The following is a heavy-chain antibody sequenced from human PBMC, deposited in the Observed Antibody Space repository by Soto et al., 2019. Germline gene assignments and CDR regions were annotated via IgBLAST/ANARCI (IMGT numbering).Heavy chain of an antibody. CDR3: ARPVLRLDYYGMDV. Sequence: GGSLRLSCAASGFTFSSYAMSWVRQAPGRGLEWVSVISGSGANTHYADSVKGRFIISRDNSKNTVYLQMNSLRAEDTAVYYCARPVLRLDYYGMDVWGQGTTVTVSS. J-gene: IGHJ6*02. D-gene: IGHD3-3*01. CDR2: ISGSGANT. V-gene: IGHV3-23*01. CDR1: GFTFSSYA.